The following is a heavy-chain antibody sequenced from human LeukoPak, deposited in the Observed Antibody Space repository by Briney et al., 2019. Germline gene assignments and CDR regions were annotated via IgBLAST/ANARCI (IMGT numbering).Heavy chain of an antibody. V-gene: IGHV1-46*03. CDR1: GYTFTSYY. CDR2: INPSGGST. Sequence: ASVKVSCKASGYTFTSYYMHWVRQAPGQGLEWMGMINPSGGSTSYAQKFQGRVTMTRDMSTSTVYMELSSLRSEDTAVYYCVRSALSGYERGGDAFDIWGQGTMVTVSS. D-gene: IGHD5-12*01. CDR3: VRSALSGYERGGDAFDI. J-gene: IGHJ3*02.